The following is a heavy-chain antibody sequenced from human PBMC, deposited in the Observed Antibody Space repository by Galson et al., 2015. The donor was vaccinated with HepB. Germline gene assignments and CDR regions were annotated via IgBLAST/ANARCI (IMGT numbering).Heavy chain of an antibody. V-gene: IGHV3-21*01. J-gene: IGHJ4*02. Sequence: SLRLSCAASGFTFSSYAMSWVRQAPGKGLEWVSSISSSSSYIYYADSVKGRFTISRDNAKNSLYLQMNSLRAEDTAVYYCAREENWGDGGCGYWGQGTLVTVSS. CDR3: AREENWGDGGCGY. CDR1: GFTFSSYA. CDR2: ISSSSSYI. D-gene: IGHD7-27*01.